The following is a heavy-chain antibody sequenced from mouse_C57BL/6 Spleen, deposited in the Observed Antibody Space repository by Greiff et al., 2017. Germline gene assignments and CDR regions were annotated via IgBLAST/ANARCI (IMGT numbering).Heavy chain of an antibody. CDR1: GYAFSSSW. V-gene: IGHV1-82*01. D-gene: IGHD1-1*01. CDR3: ASYGSSLYYAMDY. J-gene: IGHJ4*01. CDR2: IYPGDGDT. Sequence: QVQLQQSGPELVKPGASVKISCKASGYAFSSSWMNWVKQRPGKGLEWIGRIYPGDGDTNYNGKFKGKATLTADKSSSTAYMQLSSLTSEDSAVYFCASYGSSLYYAMDYWGQGTSVTVSS.